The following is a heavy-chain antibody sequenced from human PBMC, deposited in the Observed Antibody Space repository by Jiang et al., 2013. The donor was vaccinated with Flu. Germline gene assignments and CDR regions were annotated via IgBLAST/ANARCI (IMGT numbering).Heavy chain of an antibody. CDR1: GGSISSTSYY. V-gene: IGHV4-39*07. D-gene: IGHD3-10*01. CDR3: TRTVGSGTKERVYYYYYMDV. Sequence: GSGLVKPSETLSLTCTVSGGSISSTSYYWGWIRQPPGKGLEWIGSIYYSGSTSYNPSLKSRVTISLDTSKNQFSLKLSSVTAADTAVYYCTRTVGSGTKERVYYYYYMDVWGQGTT. CDR2: IYYSGST. J-gene: IGHJ6*02.